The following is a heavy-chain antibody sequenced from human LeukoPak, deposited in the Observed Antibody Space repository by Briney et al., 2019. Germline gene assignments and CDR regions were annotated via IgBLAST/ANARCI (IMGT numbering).Heavy chain of an antibody. V-gene: IGHV1-2*02. CDR3: GRKDIMITFGGVIVPEGYFDY. D-gene: IGHD3-16*02. Sequence: ASVKVSCKASGYTFTGYYMHWVRQAPGQGLEWMGWINPNSGGTNYAQKFQGRVTMTRDTSISTAYMELSRLRSDDTAVYYCGRKDIMITFGGVIVPEGYFDYWGQGTLVTVSS. CDR2: INPNSGGT. CDR1: GYTFTGYY. J-gene: IGHJ4*02.